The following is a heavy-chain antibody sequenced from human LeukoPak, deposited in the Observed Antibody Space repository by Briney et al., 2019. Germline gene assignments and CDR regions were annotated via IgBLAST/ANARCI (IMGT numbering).Heavy chain of an antibody. J-gene: IGHJ4*02. CDR1: GFTFSSYSM. Sequence: GSLRLSCAGSGFTFSSYSMNWVRQAPGKGLEWIGNIYYSGSTYYNPSLKSRVTISVDTSKNQFSLNLSSVTAADTAVYYCAREFTFGGVIGYWGQGTLVTVSS. CDR3: AREFTFGGVIGY. V-gene: IGHV4-4*02. D-gene: IGHD3-16*01. CDR2: IYYSGST.